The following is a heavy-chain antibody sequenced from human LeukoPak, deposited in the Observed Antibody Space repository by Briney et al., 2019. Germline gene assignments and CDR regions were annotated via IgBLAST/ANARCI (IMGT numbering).Heavy chain of an antibody. V-gene: IGHV4-59*01. J-gene: IGHJ4*02. CDR2: IYYSGST. CDR1: GGSISSYY. CDR3: ARAYYYYDSGYFDY. Sequence: PSETLSLTCTVSGGSISSYYWSWIRQPPGKGREWIGYIYYSGSTNYNPSLKSRVTISVDTSKNQFSLKLSSVTAADTAVYYCARAYYYYDSGYFDYWGQGTLVTVSS. D-gene: IGHD3-22*01.